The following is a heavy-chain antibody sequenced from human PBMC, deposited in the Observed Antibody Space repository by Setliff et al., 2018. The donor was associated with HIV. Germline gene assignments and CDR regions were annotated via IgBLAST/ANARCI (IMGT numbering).Heavy chain of an antibody. J-gene: IGHJ5*02. CDR2: ISYDGSNK. V-gene: IGHV3-33*08. D-gene: IGHD2-8*01. Sequence: PGGSLRLSCAASEFTFSSYGMHWVRQAPGKGLEWVAVISYDGSNKYYADSLKGRFTISRDNDKNSLYLQMSSLRAEDTAVIYCARGLERTNALFGVLSIWLDPWGQGTLVTVSS. CDR3: ARGLERTNALFGVLSIWLDP. CDR1: EFTFSSYG.